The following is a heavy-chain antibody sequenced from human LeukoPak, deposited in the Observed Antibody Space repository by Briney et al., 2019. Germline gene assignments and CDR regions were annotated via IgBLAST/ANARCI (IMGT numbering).Heavy chain of an antibody. CDR2: ISGSGGST. CDR1: GFTFSSYA. V-gene: IGHV3-23*01. CDR3: AKDYYDSSGYYYYYYGMDV. D-gene: IGHD3-22*01. J-gene: IGHJ6*02. Sequence: HPGASLRLSCAASGFTFSSYAMSWVRQAPGKGLEWVSAISGSGGSTYYADSVKGRFTISRDNSKNTLYLQMNSLRAEGTAVYYCAKDYYDSSGYYYYYYGMDVWGQGTTVTVSS.